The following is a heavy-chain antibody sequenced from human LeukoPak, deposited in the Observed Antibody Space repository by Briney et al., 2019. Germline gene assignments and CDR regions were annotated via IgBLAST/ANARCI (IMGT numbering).Heavy chain of an antibody. J-gene: IGHJ4*02. CDR2: ISNDGSVT. V-gene: IGHV3-7*01. D-gene: IGHD1-26*01. CDR3: VVEAANY. CDR1: GFTYTDYG. Sequence: PGGSLRLSCAASGFTYTDYGMTWIRQSPEKGLEGAAHISNDGSVTYYGESGKGRFTISRDNAKNSVYLQMNNLRVEDPAVYYCVVEAANYWGQGTVVTVSS.